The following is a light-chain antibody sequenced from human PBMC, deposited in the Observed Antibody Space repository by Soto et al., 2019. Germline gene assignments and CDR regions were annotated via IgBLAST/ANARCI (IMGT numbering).Light chain of an antibody. J-gene: IGLJ3*02. CDR2: DVS. V-gene: IGLV2-14*01. CDR1: SSDVGGYNY. CDR3: SSYTVSSSVV. Sequence: QSVLTQPASVSGSPGQSITISCTGTSSDVGGYNYVSWYQQHPGKAPKLMIYDVSNRPFGVSNRFSGSKSGNTASLTISGLQVEDEADYYCSSYTVSSSVVFGGGTQLTVL.